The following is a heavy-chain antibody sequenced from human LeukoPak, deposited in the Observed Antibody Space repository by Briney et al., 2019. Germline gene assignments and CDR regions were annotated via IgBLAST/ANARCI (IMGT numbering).Heavy chain of an antibody. Sequence: GGSLRLSCAASGFTFSSYGMHWVRQAPGKGLEWVAFIWYDGSNKYYADSVKGRFTISRDNSKNTLYLQMNSLRAEDTAVYYCARDNSGSYLFDYWGQGTLVTVSS. V-gene: IGHV3-30*02. CDR2: IWYDGSNK. D-gene: IGHD1-26*01. J-gene: IGHJ4*02. CDR3: ARDNSGSYLFDY. CDR1: GFTFSSYG.